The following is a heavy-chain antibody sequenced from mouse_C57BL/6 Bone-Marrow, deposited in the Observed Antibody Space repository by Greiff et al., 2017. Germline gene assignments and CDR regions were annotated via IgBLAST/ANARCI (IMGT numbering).Heavy chain of an antibody. CDR3: EGYAMDY. J-gene: IGHJ4*01. V-gene: IGHV14-4*01. CDR1: GFNIKDDY. CDR2: IDPENGDT. Sequence: EVQVVESGAELVRPGASVKLSCTASGFNIKDDYMHWVKQRPEQGLEWIGWIDPENGDTEYASKFQGKATITADTSSNTAYLQLSSLTSEDTAVYYCEGYAMDYWGQGTSVTVSS.